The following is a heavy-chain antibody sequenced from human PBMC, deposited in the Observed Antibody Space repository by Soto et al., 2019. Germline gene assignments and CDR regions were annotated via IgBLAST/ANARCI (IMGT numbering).Heavy chain of an antibody. Sequence: SETLSLTCAVYGGSFSGYYWSWIRQPPGKGLEWIGEINHSGSTNYNPSLKSRVTISVDTSKNQFSLKLSSVTAADTAVYYCARGRGAYYYYYHLAVWGKGTTVTVSS. CDR1: GGSFSGYY. D-gene: IGHD3-10*01. CDR2: INHSGST. V-gene: IGHV4-34*01. CDR3: ARGRGAYYYYYHLAV. J-gene: IGHJ6*03.